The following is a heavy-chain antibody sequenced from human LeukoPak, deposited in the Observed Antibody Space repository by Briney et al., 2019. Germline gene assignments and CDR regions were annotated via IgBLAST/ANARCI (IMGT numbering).Heavy chain of an antibody. CDR2: INSDGTST. J-gene: IGHJ5*02. Sequence: GGSLRLSCAASAFTFSSYWMHWVRQVPGKGLEWISRINSDGTSTSYADSVKGRFTIYRDNAKNTLYLQMSSLTAEDTAMYFCAREECGSSTCYIGRGWLDPWGQGTLVTVSS. D-gene: IGHD2-2*01. CDR1: AFTFSSYW. V-gene: IGHV3-74*01. CDR3: AREECGSSTCYIGRGWLDP.